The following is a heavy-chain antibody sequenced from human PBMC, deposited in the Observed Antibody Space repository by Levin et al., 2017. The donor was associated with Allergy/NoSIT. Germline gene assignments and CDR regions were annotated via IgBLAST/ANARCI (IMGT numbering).Heavy chain of an antibody. CDR2: ISSSGSNT. CDR1: GFTFSIYA. D-gene: IGHD1-14*01. V-gene: IGHV3-23*01. Sequence: PGGSLRLSCAASGFTFSIYAMSCVRQAPGKGLEWVSTISSSGSNTDYADSVKGRFTISRDNSKNTLYLQMNSLRAEDTAVYYCARDLRRGATAVIFEYWGQGTLVTVSS. CDR3: ARDLRRGATAVIFEY. J-gene: IGHJ4*02.